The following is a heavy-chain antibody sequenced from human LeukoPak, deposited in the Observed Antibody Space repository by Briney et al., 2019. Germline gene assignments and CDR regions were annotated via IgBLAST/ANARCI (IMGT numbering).Heavy chain of an antibody. CDR1: GGAFSGYY. CDR3: ARISELMTTVTYFDY. V-gene: IGHV4-34*01. D-gene: IGHD4-17*01. CDR2: INHSGST. Sequence: SETLSLTCAVYGGAFSGYYWSWIRQPPGKGLEWIGEINHSGSTNYNPSLKSRVTISVDTSKNQFSLKLSSVTAADTAVYCCARISELMTTVTYFDYWGQGTLVTVSS. J-gene: IGHJ4*02.